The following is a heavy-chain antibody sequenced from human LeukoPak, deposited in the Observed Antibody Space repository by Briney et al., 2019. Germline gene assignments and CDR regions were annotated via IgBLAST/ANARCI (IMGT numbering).Heavy chain of an antibody. CDR2: INSDGGSI. CDR3: ARDPYGSSWYDL. D-gene: IGHD6-13*01. CDR1: GFTFSSFW. V-gene: IGHV3-74*01. J-gene: IGHJ5*02. Sequence: GGSLRLSCAASGFTFSSFWMHWVRQAPGKGLVWVSRINSDGGSISYAYSVKGRFTISRDNAKNTLYLQMISLRAEDTAVYYCARDPYGSSWYDLGGQGTLVTVSS.